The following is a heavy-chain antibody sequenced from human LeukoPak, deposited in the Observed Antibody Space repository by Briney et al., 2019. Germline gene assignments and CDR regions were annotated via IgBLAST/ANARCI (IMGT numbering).Heavy chain of an antibody. D-gene: IGHD3-10*01. V-gene: IGHV3-33*01. J-gene: IGHJ4*02. CDR3: ARGERYYYGSGVDY. CDR2: IWYDGSNK. CDR1: GFTFSSYG. Sequence: GRSLRLSCAASGFTFSSYGMHWVRQAPGEGLEWVAVIWYDGSNKYYADSVKGRFTISRDNSKNTLYLQMNSLRAEDTAVYYCARGERYYYGSGVDYWGQGTLVTVSS.